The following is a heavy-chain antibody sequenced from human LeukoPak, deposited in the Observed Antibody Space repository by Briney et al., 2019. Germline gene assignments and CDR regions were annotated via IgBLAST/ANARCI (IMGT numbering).Heavy chain of an antibody. CDR1: GYTFTSYY. J-gene: IGHJ6*02. CDR3: ATDGRDDSIDLRNYYYGMDV. CDR2: INPSGGST. V-gene: IGHV1-46*01. Sequence: ASVTVSCKASGYTFTSYYMHWVRQAPGQGLEWMGIINPSGGSTSYAQKFQGRVTMTEDTSTDTAYMELSSLRSEDTAVYYCATDGRDDSIDLRNYYYGMDVWGQGTTVTVSS. D-gene: IGHD3-22*01.